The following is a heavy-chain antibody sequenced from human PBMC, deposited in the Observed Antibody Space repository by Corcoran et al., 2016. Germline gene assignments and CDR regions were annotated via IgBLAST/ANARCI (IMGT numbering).Heavy chain of an antibody. CDR2: ISSSSSYI. Sequence: EVQLVESGGGLVKPGGSLRLSCAASGFTFSSYSMNWVRQAPGKGLEWVSSISSSSSYIYYADSVKGRFTISRDNAKNSLYLQMNSLRAEDTAVYYWARDSYSSRWYVWGYYYYGMDVWGQGTTVTVSS. CDR1: GFTFSSYS. J-gene: IGHJ6*02. V-gene: IGHV3-21*01. CDR3: ARDSYSSRWYVWGYYYYGMDV. D-gene: IGHD6-13*01.